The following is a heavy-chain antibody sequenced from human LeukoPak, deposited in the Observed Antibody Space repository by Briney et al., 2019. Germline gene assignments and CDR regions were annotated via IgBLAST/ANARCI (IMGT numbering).Heavy chain of an antibody. V-gene: IGHV3-23*01. CDR1: GFTFSSYA. J-gene: IGHJ5*02. CDR2: ISGSGGST. D-gene: IGHD3-22*01. CDR3: AKREVDSNGYRRFDP. Sequence: GGSLRLSCAASGFTFSSYAMSWVRQAPGKGLEWVSAISGSGGSTYYADSVKGRFTISRDNSKNTLYLQMNSLRAEDTAVYYCAKREVDSNGYRRFDPWGQGTLVTVSS.